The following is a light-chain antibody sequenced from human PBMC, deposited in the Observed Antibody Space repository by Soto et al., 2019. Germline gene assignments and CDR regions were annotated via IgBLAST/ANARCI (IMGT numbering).Light chain of an antibody. CDR3: QQYGSSIT. J-gene: IGKJ5*01. Sequence: EFVLTHSPATLSLSPGERATLSFSSSQSVSSYLAWYQQKPGQAPRLLIYDVSNRATGIPARFSGSGSGTEFILTISGLEPGDFAVYYCQQYGSSITFGQGTRLEIK. V-gene: IGKV3-11*01. CDR2: DVS. CDR1: QSVSSY.